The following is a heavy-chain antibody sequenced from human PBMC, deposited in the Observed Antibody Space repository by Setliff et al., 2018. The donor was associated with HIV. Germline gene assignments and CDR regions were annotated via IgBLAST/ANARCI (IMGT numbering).Heavy chain of an antibody. CDR1: GGSISTSRYY. Sequence: PSETLSLTCTVSGGSISTSRYYWGGIRQPPGKGLEWIGSINYRGNTYYNPSLKSRVTISVDTSKNQFSLKLSSLTAADTAVYYCARHNTGYSYGYDYYYYYMDVWGKVTTVTVSS. V-gene: IGHV4-39*01. D-gene: IGHD5-18*01. J-gene: IGHJ6*03. CDR3: ARHNTGYSYGYDYYYYYMDV. CDR2: INYRGNT.